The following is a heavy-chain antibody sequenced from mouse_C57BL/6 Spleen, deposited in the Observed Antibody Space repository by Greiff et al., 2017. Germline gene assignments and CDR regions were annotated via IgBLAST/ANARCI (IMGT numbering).Heavy chain of an antibody. Sequence: QVQLQQPGAELVRPGSSVKLSCKASGYTFTSYWMDWVKQRPGQGLEWIGNIYPSDSETHYNQKFKDKATLNVDKSSSPAYMQLSSLPTEVSSVSSGARVGGLCSNYAWFAYWGQGTLVTVSA. CDR2: IYPSDSET. J-gene: IGHJ3*01. V-gene: IGHV1-61*01. D-gene: IGHD2-5*01. CDR1: GYTFTSYW. CDR3: ARVGGLCSNYAWFAY.